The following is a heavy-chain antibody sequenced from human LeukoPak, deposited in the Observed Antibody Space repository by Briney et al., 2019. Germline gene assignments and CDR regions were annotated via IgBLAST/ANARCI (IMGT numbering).Heavy chain of an antibody. J-gene: IGHJ6*04. CDR1: GFTFSGYA. D-gene: IGHD4-17*01. V-gene: IGHV3-73*01. Sequence: GGSLRLSCAASGFTFSGYAMHWVRQASGKGLEWVGRIRSKANSYATAYAASVKGRFTISRDDSKNTAYLQMNSLKTEDTAVYYCTRQPPYGDYPYYYYGMDVWGKGTTVTVSS. CDR3: TRQPPYGDYPYYYYGMDV. CDR2: IRSKANSYAT.